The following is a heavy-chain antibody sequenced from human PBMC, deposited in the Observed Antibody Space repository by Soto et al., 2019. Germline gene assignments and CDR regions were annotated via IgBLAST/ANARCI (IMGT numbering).Heavy chain of an antibody. CDR3: ARAPKPLDCSGGSCYSDAFDI. J-gene: IGHJ3*02. V-gene: IGHV3-11*01. D-gene: IGHD2-15*01. CDR2: ISSSGSTI. CDR1: GFTFSDYY. Sequence: QVQLVESGGGLVKPGGSLRLSCAASGFTFSDYYMSWIRQAPGKGLEWVSYISSSGSTIYYADSVKGRFTIARDNAKNSLYLQMNSLRAEDTAVYYCARAPKPLDCSGGSCYSDAFDIWGQGTMVTVSS.